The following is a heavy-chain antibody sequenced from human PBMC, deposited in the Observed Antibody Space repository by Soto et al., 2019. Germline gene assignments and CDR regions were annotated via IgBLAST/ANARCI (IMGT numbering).Heavy chain of an antibody. CDR3: AFKGTANPFY. CDR1: GFTFTAYD. Sequence: GGSLRLSCATSGFTFTAYDLTWVRQAPGKGLDWVSGISTSGDTTYYADSANGRFTTSNANSKPVLYLQMNGLRAEATAAYYCAFKGTANPFYWGQGTLVTVSS. CDR2: ISTSGDTT. D-gene: IGHD2-21*02. V-gene: IGHV3-23*01. J-gene: IGHJ4*02.